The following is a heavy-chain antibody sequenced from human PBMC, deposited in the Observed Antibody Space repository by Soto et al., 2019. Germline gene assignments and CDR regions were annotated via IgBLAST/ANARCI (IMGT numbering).Heavy chain of an antibody. CDR2: IYYSGST. J-gene: IGHJ2*01. Sequence: SETLSLTCSVSGGSIISYYWSWIRQPPGKGLEWIGYIYYSGSTNYNPSLKSRVTISVDTSKNQFSLKLSSVTAADTAVYYCARIMTNSWYFDLWGRGTLVTVSS. D-gene: IGHD3-16*01. CDR1: GGSIISYY. CDR3: ARIMTNSWYFDL. V-gene: IGHV4-59*01.